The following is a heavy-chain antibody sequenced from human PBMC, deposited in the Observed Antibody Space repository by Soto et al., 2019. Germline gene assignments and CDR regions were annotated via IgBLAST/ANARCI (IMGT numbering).Heavy chain of an antibody. Sequence: GGSLRLSCAASGFTFSYHALNWVRQAPGKGLEWVAVISYDGDNKYIAESVKGRFTISRDNSKNTVSLQINSLRTEDTVMYFCARGTTTSAFSAMDVWGQGTTVTVSS. D-gene: IGHD1-1*01. CDR1: GFTFSYHA. V-gene: IGHV3-30-3*01. CDR2: ISYDGDNK. J-gene: IGHJ6*02. CDR3: ARGTTTSAFSAMDV.